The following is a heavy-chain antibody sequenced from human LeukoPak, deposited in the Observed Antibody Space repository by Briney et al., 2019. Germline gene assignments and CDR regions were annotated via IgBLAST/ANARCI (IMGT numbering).Heavy chain of an antibody. V-gene: IGHV3-23*01. CDR3: ASPSMIVVVITQFDY. D-gene: IGHD3-22*01. Sequence: GGSLRLSCAASGFTFSSYGMSWVRQAPGKGLEWVSGIRAGGDNTYYADSVKGRFTISRDNSKNTLYLQMNSLRAEDTAVYYCASPSMIVVVITQFDYWGQGTLVAVSP. J-gene: IGHJ4*02. CDR1: GFTFSSYG. CDR2: IRAGGDNT.